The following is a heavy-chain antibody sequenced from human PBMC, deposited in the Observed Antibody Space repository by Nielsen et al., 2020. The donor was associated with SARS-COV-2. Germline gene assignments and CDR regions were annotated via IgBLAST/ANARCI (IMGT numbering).Heavy chain of an antibody. J-gene: IGHJ6*02. Sequence: WVRQATGQGLAWMGWMNPNSGNTGYAQKFQGRVTMTRNTSISTAYMELSSLRSEDTAVYYCARHNSPTIFGVVIETSGMSVWGQGTTVTVSS. CDR2: MNPNSGNT. CDR3: ARHNSPTIFGVVIETSGMSV. D-gene: IGHD3-3*01. V-gene: IGHV1-8*01.